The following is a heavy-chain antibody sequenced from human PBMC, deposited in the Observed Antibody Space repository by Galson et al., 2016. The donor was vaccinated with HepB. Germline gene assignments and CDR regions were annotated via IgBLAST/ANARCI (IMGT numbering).Heavy chain of an antibody. V-gene: IGHV1-8*02. D-gene: IGHD3-3*01. CDR3: ARDVRDFSGSGTTD. CDR1: EYTFSTYE. CDR2: MNPNSGDT. J-gene: IGHJ4*02. Sequence: SVKVSCKASEYTFSTYEINWVRQATGQGLEWMGWMNPNSGDTGYTQRFQGRVTMTRDTSISTAYMEQSSVTAADTAVYYCARDVRDFSGSGTTDWGQGTLVTVSS.